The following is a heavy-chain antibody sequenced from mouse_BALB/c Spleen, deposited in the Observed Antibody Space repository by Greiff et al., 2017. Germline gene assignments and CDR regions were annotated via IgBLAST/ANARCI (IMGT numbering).Heavy chain of an antibody. V-gene: IGHV1S137*01. D-gene: IGHD1-1*01. Sequence: QVQLKQSGAELVRPGVSVKISCKGSGYTFTDYAMHWVKQSHAKSLEWIGVISTYYGDASYNQKFKGKATMTVDKSSSTAYMELARLTSEDSAIYYCARKTTVVEGYFDYWGQGTTLTVSS. CDR3: ARKTTVVEGYFDY. CDR1: GYTFTDYA. CDR2: ISTYYGDA. J-gene: IGHJ2*01.